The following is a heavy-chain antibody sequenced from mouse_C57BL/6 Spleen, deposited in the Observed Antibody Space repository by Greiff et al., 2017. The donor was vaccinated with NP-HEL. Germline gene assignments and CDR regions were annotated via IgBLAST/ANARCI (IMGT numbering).Heavy chain of an antibody. D-gene: IGHD1-2*01. V-gene: IGHV3-6*01. CDR2: ISYDGSN. J-gene: IGHJ2*01. CDR1: GYSITSGYY. CDR3: ARDSFYYGIDY. Sequence: EVKLQESGPGLVKPSQSLSLTCSVTGYSITSGYYWNWIRQFPGNKLEWMGYISYDGSNNYNPSLKNRISITRDTSKNQFFLKLNSVTTEDTATYYCARDSFYYGIDYWGQGTTLTVSS.